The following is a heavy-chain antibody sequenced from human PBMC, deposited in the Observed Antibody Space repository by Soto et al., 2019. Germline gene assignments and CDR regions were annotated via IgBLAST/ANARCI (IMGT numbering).Heavy chain of an antibody. D-gene: IGHD1-26*01. CDR3: AKDQVGATKNYGMDV. CDR2: ISYDGSNK. J-gene: IGHJ6*02. Sequence: QSGGSLRLSCAASGFTFSSYGMHWVRQAPGKGLEWVAVISYDGSNKYYADSVKGRFTISRDNSKNTLYLQMNSLRAEDTAVYYCAKDQVGATKNYGMDVWGQGTTVTVSS. CDR1: GFTFSSYG. V-gene: IGHV3-30*18.